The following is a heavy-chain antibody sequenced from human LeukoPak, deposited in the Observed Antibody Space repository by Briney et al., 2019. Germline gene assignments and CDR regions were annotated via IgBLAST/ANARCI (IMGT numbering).Heavy chain of an antibody. V-gene: IGHV4-30-4*01. D-gene: IGHD6-13*01. CDR3: ARDRGSSSWYYFDY. J-gene: IGHJ4*02. CDR2: IYYSGST. Sequence: PSQTLSLTCTVSGGSISSGDYYWSWIRQPPGKGLEWIGYIYYSGSTNYNPSLKSRVTISVDTSKNQFSLKLSSVTAADTAVYYCARDRGSSSWYYFDYWGQGTLVTVSS. CDR1: GGSISSGDYY.